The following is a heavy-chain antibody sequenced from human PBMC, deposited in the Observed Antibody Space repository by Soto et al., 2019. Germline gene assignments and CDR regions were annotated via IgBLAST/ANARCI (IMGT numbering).Heavy chain of an antibody. D-gene: IGHD2-2*01. V-gene: IGHV3-48*03. J-gene: IGHJ4*02. CDR2: ISSSGYTV. Sequence: PGGSLRLSCAASRFTFSTYEMNWVRQAPGKGLEWVSYISSSGYTVYYADSVKGRFTISRDNTRNSLYLQMNSLRHEDTALYYCVRYCSTTLCNGVATRTFDYWGQGTLVTVSS. CDR1: RFTFSTYE. CDR3: VRYCSTTLCNGVATRTFDY.